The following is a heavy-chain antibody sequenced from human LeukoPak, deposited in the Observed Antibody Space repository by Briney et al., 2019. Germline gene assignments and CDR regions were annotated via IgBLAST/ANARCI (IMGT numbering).Heavy chain of an antibody. V-gene: IGHV4-38-2*01. D-gene: IGHD3-3*01. J-gene: IGHJ6*03. CDR1: GYSISSGWN. CDR3: ARQDDSCHYYYLDV. CDR2: LYHSDSI. Sequence: PSETLSLTCAVSGYSISSGWNCCWLRQPPGKGLGGVRRLYHSDSIYYNSSLESRVTMSVDTSKNKFSLKLSLVTAADTAVYYCARQDDSCHYYYLDVWGKGTTVTVSS.